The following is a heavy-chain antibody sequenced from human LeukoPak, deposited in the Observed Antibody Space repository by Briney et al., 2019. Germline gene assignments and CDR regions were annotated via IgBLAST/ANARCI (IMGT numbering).Heavy chain of an antibody. J-gene: IGHJ1*01. CDR3: AHSRYCSSTSCYRAEYFQH. CDR2: IYWNDDK. Sequence: SGPTLVNPTQTLTLTCTFSGFSLSTSGVGVGWIRQPPGKALEWLALIYWNDDKRYSPSLKSRLTITKDTSKNQVVLTMTNMDPVDTATYYCAHSRYCSSTSCYRAEYFQHWGQGTLVTVSS. CDR1: GFSLSTSGVG. V-gene: IGHV2-5*01. D-gene: IGHD2-2*01.